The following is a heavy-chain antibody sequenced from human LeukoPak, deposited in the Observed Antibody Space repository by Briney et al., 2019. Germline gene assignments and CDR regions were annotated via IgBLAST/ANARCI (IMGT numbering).Heavy chain of an antibody. V-gene: IGHV3-30*02. CDR3: AKRGTATGGSYYFDY. Sequence: GGSLRLSCAASGFTFSSYGMHWVRQAPGKGLEWVALIRYDGSNKYYADSVKGRFTVSGDNSKNTVYLQMNSLRAEDTAVYYCAKRGTATGGSYYFDYWGQGTLVTVSS. CDR1: GFTFSSYG. J-gene: IGHJ4*02. CDR2: IRYDGSNK. D-gene: IGHD5-18*01.